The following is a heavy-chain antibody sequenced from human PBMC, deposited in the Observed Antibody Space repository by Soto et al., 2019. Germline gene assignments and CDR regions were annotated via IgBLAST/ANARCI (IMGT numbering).Heavy chain of an antibody. CDR3: ATAPPGWYWFDP. Sequence: EVQLLESGGGLVQPGGSLRLSCAASGFTFGSYAMTWVRQAPGKGLEWVSGISGSATSTYYAGSVKGRFTVSRDNSRNTLYLQMDSLRAEDTAVYYCATAPPGWYWFDPWGKGTLLTVSS. D-gene: IGHD6-19*01. CDR1: GFTFGSYA. V-gene: IGHV3-23*01. CDR2: ISGSATST. J-gene: IGHJ5*02.